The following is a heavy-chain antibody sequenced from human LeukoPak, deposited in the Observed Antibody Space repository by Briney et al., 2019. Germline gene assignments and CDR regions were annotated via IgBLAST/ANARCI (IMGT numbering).Heavy chain of an antibody. CDR2: INPNSGGT. J-gene: IGHJ6*02. CDR1: GYTFTGYY. Sequence: ASVKVSCKASGYTFTGYYVHWVRQAPGQGLEWMGRINPNSGGTNYAQKFQGRVTMTRDTSISTAYMELSRLRSDDTAVYYCASGGYDFVYYYYGMDVWGQGTTVTVSS. CDR3: ASGGYDFVYYYYGMDV. V-gene: IGHV1-2*06. D-gene: IGHD3-3*01.